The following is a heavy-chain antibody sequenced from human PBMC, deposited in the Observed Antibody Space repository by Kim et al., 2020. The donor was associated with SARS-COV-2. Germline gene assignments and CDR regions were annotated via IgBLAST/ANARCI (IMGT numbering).Heavy chain of an antibody. V-gene: IGHV3-33*01. CDR3: ARWGIAAAGFDY. D-gene: IGHD6-13*01. J-gene: IGHJ4*02. Sequence: YYADSVKGRFTISRDNSKNTLYLQMNSLRAEDTAVYYCARWGIAAAGFDYWGQGTLVTVSS.